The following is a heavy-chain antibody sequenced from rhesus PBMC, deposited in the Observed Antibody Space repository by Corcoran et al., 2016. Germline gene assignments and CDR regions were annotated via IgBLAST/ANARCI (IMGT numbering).Heavy chain of an antibody. CDR2: ITYSGST. J-gene: IGHJ1*01. CDR3: AREDRYSGEYFEF. V-gene: IGHV4-122*02. Sequence: QVQLQESGPGLVKPSETLSLTCAVSGYSISGYYWSWIRQAPGKGLALIGYITYSGSTSYNPSLKSRVTISSDTSKNQFSLKLSSVTAADTAVYYCAREDRYSGEYFEFWGQGALVTVSS. CDR1: GYSISGYY. D-gene: IGHD6-25*01.